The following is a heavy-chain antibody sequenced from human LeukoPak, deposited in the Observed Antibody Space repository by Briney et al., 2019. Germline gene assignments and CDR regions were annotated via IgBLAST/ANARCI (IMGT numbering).Heavy chain of an antibody. CDR3: ARGRWGGRYFDY. V-gene: IGHV1-8*01. CDR1: GYTFTSYD. Sequence: ASVKVSCKASGYTFTSYDINWVRQATGQGLEWMGWMNPNSGNTGYAQKFQGRVTMTRNTSTSTAYMELSSLRSEDTAVYYCARGRWGGRYFDYWGQGTLVTVSS. J-gene: IGHJ4*02. CDR2: MNPNSGNT. D-gene: IGHD3-16*01.